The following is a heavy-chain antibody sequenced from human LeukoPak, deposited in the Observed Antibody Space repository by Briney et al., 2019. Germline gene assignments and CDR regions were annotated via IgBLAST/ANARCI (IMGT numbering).Heavy chain of an antibody. V-gene: IGHV3-13*01. CDR2: IGTAGDT. D-gene: IGHD2-2*01. CDR3: ARVRLYCTSTSCHDAFDI. CDR1: GFIFSRYD. Sequence: GGSLRLSCAASGFIFSRYDMHWVRHGIGKGLEWVSAIGTAGDTYYPGSVKGRFTISRENAKNSLYLQMNSLRAGDTAVYYCARVRLYCTSTSCHDAFDIWGQGTMVTVSS. J-gene: IGHJ3*02.